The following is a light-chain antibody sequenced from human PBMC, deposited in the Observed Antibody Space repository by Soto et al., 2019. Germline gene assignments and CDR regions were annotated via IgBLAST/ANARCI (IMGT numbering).Light chain of an antibody. V-gene: IGKV1-9*01. CDR1: QDVSRY. Sequence: QLTQSPSSLSASVGDRVTITCRASQDVSRYLAWYQQKAGKAPKLLIYGASTLQSGVPSRFSGFGSGTELTLTISRLQPEDFATYHCQQLQRTPFTFGPGTTVDV. J-gene: IGKJ3*01. CDR3: QQLQRTPFT. CDR2: GAS.